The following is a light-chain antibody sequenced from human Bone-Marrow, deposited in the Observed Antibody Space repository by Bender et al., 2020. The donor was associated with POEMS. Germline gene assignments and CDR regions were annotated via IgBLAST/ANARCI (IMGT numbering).Light chain of an antibody. V-gene: IGLV2-23*01. CDR1: STDVGGYNL. CDR3: CSYAGRNTYI. J-gene: IGLJ2*01. CDR2: EGS. Sequence: QSALTQPASVSGSPGQSITISCAGTSTDVGGYNLVSWYQHHPDKAPKLIIYEGSKRPSGVSNRFSGSKSGNTASLTVSGLQAEDEADYYCCSYAGRNTYIFGGGTKLTVL.